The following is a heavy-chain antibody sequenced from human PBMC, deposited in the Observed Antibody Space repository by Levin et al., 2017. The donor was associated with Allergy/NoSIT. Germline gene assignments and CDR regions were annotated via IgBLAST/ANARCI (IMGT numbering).Heavy chain of an antibody. CDR2: INHSGST. D-gene: IGHD3-16*02. J-gene: IGHJ3*02. Sequence: SETLSLTCAVYGGSFSGYYWSWIRQPPGKGLEWIGEINHSGSTNYNPSLKSRVTISVDTSKNQFSLKLSSVTAADTAVYYCGGPTPPTSEAEYVWGSDRYEASRNAFDIWGQGTMVTVSS. V-gene: IGHV4-34*01. CDR3: GGPTPPTSEAEYVWGSDRYEASRNAFDI. CDR1: GGSFSGYY.